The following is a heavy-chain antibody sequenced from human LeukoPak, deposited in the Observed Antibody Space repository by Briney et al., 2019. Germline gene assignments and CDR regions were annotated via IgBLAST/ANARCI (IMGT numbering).Heavy chain of an antibody. D-gene: IGHD3-10*01. Sequence: QPGGSLRLSCAASGFTFSSYGIHWVRQAPGKGLEWVAFIRYDGSNKYYTDSVKGRFTISRDNSKNTLYLQMNSLRAEDTAVYYCAKGQYYGSGSSVDYWGQGTLVTVSS. J-gene: IGHJ4*02. CDR2: IRYDGSNK. CDR1: GFTFSSYG. CDR3: AKGQYYGSGSSVDY. V-gene: IGHV3-30*02.